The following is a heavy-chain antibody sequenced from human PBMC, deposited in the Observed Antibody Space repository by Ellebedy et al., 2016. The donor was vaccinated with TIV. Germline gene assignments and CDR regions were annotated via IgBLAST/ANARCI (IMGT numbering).Heavy chain of an antibody. J-gene: IGHJ4*02. D-gene: IGHD1/OR15-1a*01. CDR1: GFTFSDCW. V-gene: IGHV3-7*01. Sequence: GGSLRLSXSASGFTFSDCWMSWVRQAPGQGLEWVANINQDGTEKYYVDSVKGRFTLSRDNAKNSLYLHLNSLRAEDTAVYYCASRPLRSAWNTYFQYWGQGTLVTVSS. CDR3: ASRPLRSAWNTYFQY. CDR2: INQDGTEK.